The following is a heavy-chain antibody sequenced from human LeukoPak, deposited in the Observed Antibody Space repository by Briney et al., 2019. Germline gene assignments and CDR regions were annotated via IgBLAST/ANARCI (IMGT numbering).Heavy chain of an antibody. D-gene: IGHD2-15*01. CDR2: IRYDGTNR. V-gene: IGHV3-30*02. CDR1: GFTFSSYG. CDR3: ARDWVAVGGDYMDV. Sequence: QPGGSLRLSCAASGFTFSSYGMHWVRQAPGKGLDWVAFIRYDGTNRYYADSVKGRFTISRDNSKNTLYLQMNSLRAEDTAVYYCARDWVAVGGDYMDVWGKGTTVTISS. J-gene: IGHJ6*03.